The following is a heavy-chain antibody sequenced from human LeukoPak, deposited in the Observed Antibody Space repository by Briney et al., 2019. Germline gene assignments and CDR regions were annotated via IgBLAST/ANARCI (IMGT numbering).Heavy chain of an antibody. CDR3: ARDYNIVTGYYTNWFDP. J-gene: IGHJ5*02. CDR1: GFTFNRYS. CDR2: ISSSSSYI. Sequence: GGALRLSCAASGFTFNRYSMNWVRQAPRKGLEGVSSISSSSSYIYYADSVKGRFTISRDNARNSLYLQMNSLRAEDTAVYYCARDYNIVTGYYTNWFDPWGQGTLVTVSS. D-gene: IGHD3-9*01. V-gene: IGHV3-21*01.